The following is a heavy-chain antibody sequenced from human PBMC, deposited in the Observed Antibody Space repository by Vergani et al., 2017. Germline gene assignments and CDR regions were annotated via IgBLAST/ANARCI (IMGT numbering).Heavy chain of an antibody. Sequence: GQLAQSGSETKKPGESLKISCQAFGYIFSNFWIGWVRQRPGRGLEWMGIIYPGDSEVKSNPTFRGQVIFSVDTSVNTAYLQWRSLQASDTATYFCASGGHGSENGGALQLWGQGTNITVSS. CDR3: ASGGHGSENGGALQL. V-gene: IGHV5-51*01. D-gene: IGHD3-10*01. CDR2: IYPGDSEV. J-gene: IGHJ3*01. CDR1: GYIFSNFW.